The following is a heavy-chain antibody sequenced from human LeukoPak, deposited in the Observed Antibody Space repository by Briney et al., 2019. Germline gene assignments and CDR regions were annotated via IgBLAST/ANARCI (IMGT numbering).Heavy chain of an antibody. Sequence: ASVKVSCKASGYTFTSYGISWVRQAPGQGLEWMGWISAYNGNTNYAQKLQGGVTITADESTSTAYMELSSLRSEDTAVYYCARTRDISSSWYFIHHFDYWGQGTLVTVSS. J-gene: IGHJ4*02. D-gene: IGHD6-13*01. V-gene: IGHV1-18*01. CDR1: GYTFTSYG. CDR3: ARTRDISSSWYFIHHFDY. CDR2: ISAYNGNT.